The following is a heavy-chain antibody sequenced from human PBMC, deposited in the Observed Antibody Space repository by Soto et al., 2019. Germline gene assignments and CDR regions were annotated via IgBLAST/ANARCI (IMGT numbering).Heavy chain of an antibody. V-gene: IGHV4-61*01. CDR2: IYYSGST. Sequence: SETLSLTCTVSGGSVGSGSYYWSWIRQPPGKGLEWIGNIYYSGSTIYNPSLKSRVTISVDTSKSQLSLTLSSVSAADTAVYYCARGPSGDKVDSWGQGTLVTVS. D-gene: IGHD7-27*01. CDR1: GGSVGSGSYY. J-gene: IGHJ4*02. CDR3: ARGPSGDKVDS.